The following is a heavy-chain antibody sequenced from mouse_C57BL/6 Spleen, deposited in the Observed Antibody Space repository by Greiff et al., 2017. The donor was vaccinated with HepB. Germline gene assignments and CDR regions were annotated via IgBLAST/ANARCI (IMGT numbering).Heavy chain of an antibody. CDR1: GYTFTSYW. Sequence: VQLQQSGAELVRPGTSVKLSCKASGYTFTSYWMHWVKQRPGQGLEWIGVIDPSDSYTNYNQKFKGKATLTVDTSSSTAYMQLSSLTSEDSAVYYCASHYYGSPWGKGTTLTVAS. CDR3: ASHYYGSP. V-gene: IGHV1-59*01. CDR2: IDPSDSYT. D-gene: IGHD1-1*01. J-gene: IGHJ2*01.